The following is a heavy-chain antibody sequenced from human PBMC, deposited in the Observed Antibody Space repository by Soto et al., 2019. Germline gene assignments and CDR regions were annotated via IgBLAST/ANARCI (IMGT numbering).Heavy chain of an antibody. CDR1: DSTFSSYS. CDR2: ISSRSSVI. J-gene: IGHJ3*02. CDR3: LRGGRGYTKDDTLDI. D-gene: IGHD2-2*02. Sequence: GGSLRLSCVASDSTFSSYSMNWVRQAPGRGQEWVSSISSRSSVIFYAESMRGSFTISRDNAKNSLYLQMNSLRAEDTAVYYCLRGGRGYTKDDTLDIWGQGTMVTVSS. V-gene: IGHV3-21*01.